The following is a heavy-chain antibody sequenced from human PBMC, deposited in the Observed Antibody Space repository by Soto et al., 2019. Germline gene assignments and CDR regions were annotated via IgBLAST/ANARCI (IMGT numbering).Heavy chain of an antibody. CDR2: ISFDGIKK. J-gene: IGHJ6*02. CDR3: AKPIVPAGYYGMDV. CDR1: GFTFRSYD. Sequence: LRRSCAASGFTFRSYDMHWVRQAPGKGLEWMGVISFDGIKKYYADSVKGRFTISRDSSKNKLYLQMNSLRVEDTAVYYCAKPIVPAGYYGMDVWGQGTTVTVSS. D-gene: IGHD3-9*01. V-gene: IGHV3-30*18.